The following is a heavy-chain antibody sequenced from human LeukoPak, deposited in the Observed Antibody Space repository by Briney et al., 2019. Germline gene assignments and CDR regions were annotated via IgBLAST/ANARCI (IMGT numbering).Heavy chain of an antibody. CDR3: ARINYGDYRYGMDV. Sequence: GASVKVSCKASGYTFTSYDINWVRQATGQGLEWMGWMNPNSGNTGYAQKFQGRVTMTRDTSISTAYMELSRLRSEDTAVYYCARINYGDYRYGMDVWGQGTTVTVSS. V-gene: IGHV1-8*01. J-gene: IGHJ6*02. CDR1: GYTFTSYD. CDR2: MNPNSGNT. D-gene: IGHD4-17*01.